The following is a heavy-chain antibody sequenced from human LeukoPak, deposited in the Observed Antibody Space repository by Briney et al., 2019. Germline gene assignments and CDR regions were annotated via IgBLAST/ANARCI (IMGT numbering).Heavy chain of an antibody. J-gene: IGHJ2*01. CDR2: IDGDGGNP. CDR1: GFTFDTYL. CDR3: TRDSGAERRYFDL. D-gene: IGHD7-27*01. V-gene: IGHV3-74*01. Sequence: GGSLRLSCVASGFTFDTYLMDWFRQAPGKGPVWVSRIDGDGGNPSYADSVKGRFTISRDNAKNTLYLQMNSLRAEDTAVYYCTRDSGAERRYFDLWGRGTLVTVSS.